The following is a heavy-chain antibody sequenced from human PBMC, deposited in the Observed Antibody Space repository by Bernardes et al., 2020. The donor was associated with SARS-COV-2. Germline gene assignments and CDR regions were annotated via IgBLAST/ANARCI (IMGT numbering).Heavy chain of an antibody. J-gene: IGHJ4*02. CDR1: GFTFSEFE. D-gene: IGHD6-19*01. CDR3: ARARSGWDIDY. Sequence: GSLRLSCAASGFTFSEFEVNWVRQAPGKGLEWVSYISSSGSTIYYADSVKGRFTISRDNARNSLYLQMNRLRAEDTAVYYCARARSGWDIDYWGQGTLVTVSS. V-gene: IGHV3-48*03. CDR2: ISSSGSTI.